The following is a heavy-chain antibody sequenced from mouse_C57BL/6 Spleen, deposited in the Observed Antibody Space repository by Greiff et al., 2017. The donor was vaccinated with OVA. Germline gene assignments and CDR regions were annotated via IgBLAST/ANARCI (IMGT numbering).Heavy chain of an antibody. CDR2: IRSKSNNYAT. V-gene: IGHV10-1*01. J-gene: IGHJ4*01. CDR3: VRSTGIYAMDY. CDR1: GFSFSTYA. D-gene: IGHD4-1*02. Sequence: EVQLVESGGGLVQPKGSLKLSCAASGFSFSTYAMNWVRPAPGKGLEWVARIRSKSNNYATYYADSVKDRFTISRDDSESMLYLQMNNLKTEDTAMYYCVRSTGIYAMDYWGQGTSVTVSS.